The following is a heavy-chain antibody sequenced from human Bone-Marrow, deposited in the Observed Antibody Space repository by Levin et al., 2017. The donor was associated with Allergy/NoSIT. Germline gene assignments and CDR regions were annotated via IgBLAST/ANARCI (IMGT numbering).Heavy chain of an antibody. V-gene: IGHV2-5*02. CDR2: IYWDDDL. Sequence: SGPTLVKPKQTLTLTCTFSGFSLSTSGVGVGWIRQPPGKALEWLALIYWDDDLRYSPSLQSRLTITKDTSKNQVVLTMTNMAPADTGTYFCAHSQSLRPGLPGDNYGPFDFWGQGTLVIVSS. CDR3: AHSQSLRPGLPGDNYGPFDF. CDR1: GFSLSTSGVG. D-gene: IGHD5-18*01. J-gene: IGHJ4*02.